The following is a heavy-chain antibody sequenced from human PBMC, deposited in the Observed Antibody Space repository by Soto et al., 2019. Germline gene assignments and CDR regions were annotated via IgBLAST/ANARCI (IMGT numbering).Heavy chain of an antibody. CDR1: GGSISSSNW. J-gene: IGHJ6*02. V-gene: IGHV4-4*02. Sequence: SAPLSLTCAVSGGSISSSNWWSWVRQPPGKGLEWIGEIYHSGSTNYNPSLKSRVTISVDKSKNQFSLKLSSVTAADTAVYYCARLKHNRYYYGMDVWGQGTTVTVSS. CDR2: IYHSGST. CDR3: ARLKHNRYYYGMDV. D-gene: IGHD1-20*01.